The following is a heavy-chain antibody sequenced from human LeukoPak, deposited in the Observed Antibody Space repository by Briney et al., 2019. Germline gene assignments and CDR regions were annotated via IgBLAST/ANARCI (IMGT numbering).Heavy chain of an antibody. CDR2: INPSGGST. D-gene: IGHD6-19*01. J-gene: IGHJ3*02. CDR3: ARDDIAVAGPDAFDI. CDR1: GYTFTSYY. Sequence: ASVEVSCKASGYTFTSYYMHWVRQAPGQGLEWMGIINPSGGSTSYAQKFQGRVTMTRDTSTSTVYMELSSLRSEDTAVYYCARDDIAVAGPDAFDIWGQGTMVTVSS. V-gene: IGHV1-46*01.